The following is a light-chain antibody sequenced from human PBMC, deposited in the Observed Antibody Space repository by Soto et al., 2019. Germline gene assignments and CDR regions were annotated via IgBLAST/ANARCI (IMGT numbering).Light chain of an antibody. Sequence: QSALSQPASVSGSPGQSITISCTGTSSDVGGYNYVSWYQQHPGKAPKLMIYDVSNRPSGVSNRFSGSKSGNTASLTISGLQAEDEADYYCSSYTSSSTEFGGGTKVTGL. CDR3: SSYTSSSTE. CDR1: SSDVGGYNY. V-gene: IGLV2-14*01. CDR2: DVS. J-gene: IGLJ2*01.